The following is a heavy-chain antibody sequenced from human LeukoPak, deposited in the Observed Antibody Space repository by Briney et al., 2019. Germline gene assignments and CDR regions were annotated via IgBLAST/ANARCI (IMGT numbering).Heavy chain of an antibody. J-gene: IGHJ6*03. CDR1: GGSISSGSYY. CDR3: ARGSFLRYCSGGSCYSYYYYYYYMDV. Sequence: SETLSLTCSVSGGSISSGSYYWSWIRQPAGKGLEWIGRFYTSGSTNYNPSLKSRVTISVDMSKNQFSLKLSSVTAADTAVYYCARGSFLRYCSGGSCYSYYYYYYYMDVWGKGTTVTVSS. D-gene: IGHD2-15*01. V-gene: IGHV4-61*02. CDR2: FYTSGST.